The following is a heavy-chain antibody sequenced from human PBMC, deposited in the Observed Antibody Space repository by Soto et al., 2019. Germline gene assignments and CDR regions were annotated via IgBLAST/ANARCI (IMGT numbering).Heavy chain of an antibody. Sequence: SVKVSCKASGGTFSSYAISWVRQAPGQGLEWMGGIIPIFGTANYAQKFQGRVTITADKSTSTAYMELSSLRSGDTAVYYCARARIAARRPDAFDIWGQGTMVTVSS. D-gene: IGHD6-6*01. J-gene: IGHJ3*02. CDR2: IIPIFGTA. CDR3: ARARIAARRPDAFDI. CDR1: GGTFSSYA. V-gene: IGHV1-69*06.